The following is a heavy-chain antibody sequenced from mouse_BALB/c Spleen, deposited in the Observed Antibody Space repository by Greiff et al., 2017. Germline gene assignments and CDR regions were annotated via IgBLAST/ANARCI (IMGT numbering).Heavy chain of an antibody. V-gene: IGHV1S29*02. Sequence: VQLKQSGPELVKPGASVKISCKASGYTFTDYNMHWVKQSHGKSLEWIGYIYPYNGGTGYNQKFKSKATLTVDNSSSTAYMELRSLTSEDSAVYYCARGGTGNWFAYWGQGTLVTVSA. J-gene: IGHJ3*01. CDR1: GYTFTDYN. CDR3: ARGGTGNWFAY. CDR2: IYPYNGGT. D-gene: IGHD3-3*01.